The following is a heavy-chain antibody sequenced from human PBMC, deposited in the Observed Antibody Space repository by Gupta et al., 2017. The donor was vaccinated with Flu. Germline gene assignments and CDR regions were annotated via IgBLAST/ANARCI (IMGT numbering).Heavy chain of an antibody. CDR2: ISGSGGST. CDR3: ARDLDDGSSGDYYYYGMDV. V-gene: IGHV3-23*01. J-gene: IGHJ6*02. Sequence: EVQLLESGGGLVQPGGSLRLSCAASGFSYSSHAMSWVRQAPGKGLEWVSVISGSGGSTHYADSVKGRFTIFRDNSKNTLYLQMNSLRAEDTAVYYCARDLDDGSSGDYYYYGMDVWGQGTAVTVSS. D-gene: IGHD6-6*01. CDR1: GFSYSSHA.